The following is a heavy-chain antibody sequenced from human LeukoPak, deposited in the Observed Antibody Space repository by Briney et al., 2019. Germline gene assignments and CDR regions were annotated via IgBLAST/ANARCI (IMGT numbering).Heavy chain of an antibody. CDR2: IYYSGST. CDR1: GGSTSSGDYY. D-gene: IGHD3-22*01. J-gene: IGHJ3*02. V-gene: IGHV4-30-4*08. CDR3: ARDDSSGYHDAFDI. Sequence: PSETLSLTCTVSGGSTSSGDYYWSWIRQPPGKGLEWIGYIYYSGSTYYNPSLKSRVTISVDTSKNQFSLKLSSVTAADTAVYYCARDDSSGYHDAFDIWGQGTMVTVSS.